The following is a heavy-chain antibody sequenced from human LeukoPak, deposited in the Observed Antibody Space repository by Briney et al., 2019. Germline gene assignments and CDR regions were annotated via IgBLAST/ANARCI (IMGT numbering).Heavy chain of an antibody. Sequence: GGSLRLSCAASGFTFASYAMSWVRQAPGKGLDWVAVVWYDGTTKYYADSVKGRFTISRDNSKTTLCLQMNSLRAEDTAVYYCARSLPDSSGYYYDYWGQGTLVTVSS. CDR2: VWYDGTTK. V-gene: IGHV3-33*08. CDR3: ARSLPDSSGYYYDY. J-gene: IGHJ4*02. D-gene: IGHD3-22*01. CDR1: GFTFASYA.